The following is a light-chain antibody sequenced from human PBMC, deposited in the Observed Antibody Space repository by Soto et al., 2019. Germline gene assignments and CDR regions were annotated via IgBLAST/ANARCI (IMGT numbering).Light chain of an antibody. CDR3: QHSYSTPPT. Sequence: DIQMTQSPSTLSASVGDTVTVTCRASQSVSGWFAWYQQKPGEAPKLLIYAASTLQSGVPSRFSGSGSGTDFTLTISSLQPEDFATYYCQHSYSTPPTFRGGTKVDI. CDR1: QSVSGW. J-gene: IGKJ4*01. CDR2: AAS. V-gene: IGKV1-39*01.